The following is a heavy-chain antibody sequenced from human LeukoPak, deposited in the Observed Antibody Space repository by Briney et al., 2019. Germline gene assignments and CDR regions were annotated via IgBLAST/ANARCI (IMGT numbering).Heavy chain of an antibody. CDR3: ARTGYSSSWYEEWYFDL. CDR1: GGSISSYY. V-gene: IGHV4-59*01. CDR2: IYYSGST. J-gene: IGHJ2*01. D-gene: IGHD6-13*01. Sequence: SETLSLTCTVSGGSISSYYWSWIRQPPGKGLEWIGYIYYSGSTNYNPSLKSRVTISVDTSKNQFSLKLSSVTAADTAVYYCARTGYSSSWYEEWYFDLWGRGTLVTVSS.